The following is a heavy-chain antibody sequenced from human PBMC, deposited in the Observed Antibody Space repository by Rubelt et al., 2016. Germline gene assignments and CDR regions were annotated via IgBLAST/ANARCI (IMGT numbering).Heavy chain of an antibody. J-gene: IGHJ4*02. CDR2: INPGGGVT. D-gene: IGHD1-26*01. CDR1: GYTFTSHF. Sequence: VKVSCKASGYTFTSHFMHWVRQAPGQGLEWMGLINPGGGVTNYAQNFQGRVTMTGDTSTRMVYMELSSLTSEATAVYYCAKEVGATDSWGQGTLVTVSS. V-gene: IGHV1-46*01. CDR3: AKEVGATDS.